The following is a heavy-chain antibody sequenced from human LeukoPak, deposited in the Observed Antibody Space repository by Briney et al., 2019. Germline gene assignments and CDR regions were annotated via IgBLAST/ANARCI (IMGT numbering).Heavy chain of an antibody. Sequence: AETLSLTCTVSGGSISSSSYYWGWIRQPPGKGLEWIGSIYYSGSTYYNPSLKSRVTISVDTSKNQFSLKLSSVTAADTAVYYCARDRGGYDSSGYYGYYFDYWGQGTLVTVSS. J-gene: IGHJ4*02. CDR3: ARDRGGYDSSGYYGYYFDY. D-gene: IGHD3-22*01. CDR2: IYYSGST. CDR1: GGSISSSSYY. V-gene: IGHV4-39*07.